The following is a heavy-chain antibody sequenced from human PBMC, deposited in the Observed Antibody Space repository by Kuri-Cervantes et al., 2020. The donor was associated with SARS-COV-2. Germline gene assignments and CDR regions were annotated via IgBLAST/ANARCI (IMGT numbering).Heavy chain of an antibody. Sequence: SETLSLTCTVSGGSISSSSYYWGWIRQPPGKGLEWIGSIYYSGSTYYNPSLKSRVTISVDTSKNQISLKLSSVTAADTAVYYCARRGAGSSSAAFDIWGQGTMVTVSS. CDR3: ARRGAGSSSAAFDI. J-gene: IGHJ3*02. V-gene: IGHV4-39*07. CDR2: IYYSGST. D-gene: IGHD6-6*01. CDR1: GGSISSSSYY.